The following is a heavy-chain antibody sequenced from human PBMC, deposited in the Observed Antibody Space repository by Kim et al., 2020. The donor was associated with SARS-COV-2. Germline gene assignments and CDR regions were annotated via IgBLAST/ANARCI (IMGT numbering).Heavy chain of an antibody. Sequence: DSVKGRFTISRDNSKNTLYLQMNSLRAEDTAVYYCAKDLGGRVNAAMIDYWGQGTLVTVSS. J-gene: IGHJ4*02. V-gene: IGHV3-23*01. D-gene: IGHD2-2*01. CDR3: AKDLGGRVNAAMIDY.